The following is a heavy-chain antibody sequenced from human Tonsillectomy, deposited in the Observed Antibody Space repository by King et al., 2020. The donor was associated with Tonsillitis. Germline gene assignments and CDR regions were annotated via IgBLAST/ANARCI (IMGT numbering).Heavy chain of an antibody. D-gene: IGHD2-15*01. CDR3: AREGGIVGWCGDLAI. V-gene: IGHV1-46*01. J-gene: IGHJ4*02. CDR2: INPSDGGA. CDR1: GYRFTRDY. Sequence: QLVQTGAEMRKPGASVKVSCKASGYRFTRDYIHWVRQAPGQELEWMGIINPSDGGASNAQKIHGRVTMTRGTSTSTVHTELSRLRSEDTVVYHCAREGGIVGWCGDLAIWGQGTLVSVSS.